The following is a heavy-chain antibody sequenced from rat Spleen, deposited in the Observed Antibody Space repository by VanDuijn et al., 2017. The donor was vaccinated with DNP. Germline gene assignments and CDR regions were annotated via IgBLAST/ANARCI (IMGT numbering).Heavy chain of an antibody. CDR3: ARGLNYGGFGYSWYFDF. Sequence: EVQLQESGPGLVRPSQSLSLTCSVTGYSITSNYWSWIRKFPRNKMEWMGYISYSGYTSYNPSLKSRIPITRDTSKNQFFLQLNSVTTEDIATYYCARGLNYGGFGYSWYFDFWGPGTMVTVSS. J-gene: IGHJ1*01. D-gene: IGHD1-11*01. V-gene: IGHV3-1*01. CDR2: ISYSGYT. CDR1: GYSITSNY.